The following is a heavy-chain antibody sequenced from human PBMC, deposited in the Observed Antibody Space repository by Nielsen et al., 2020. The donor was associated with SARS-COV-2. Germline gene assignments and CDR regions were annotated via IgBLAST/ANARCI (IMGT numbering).Heavy chain of an antibody. J-gene: IGHJ4*02. CDR1: GFTFSSYG. CDR3: ASSWL. Sequence: GESLKISCAASGFTFSSYGMHWVRQAPGKGLEWVAVISYDGSNKYYADSVKGRFTISRDNSKNTLYLQMNSLRAEDTAVYYCASSWLWGQGTLVTVSS. D-gene: IGHD6-13*01. CDR2: ISYDGSNK. V-gene: IGHV3-30*03.